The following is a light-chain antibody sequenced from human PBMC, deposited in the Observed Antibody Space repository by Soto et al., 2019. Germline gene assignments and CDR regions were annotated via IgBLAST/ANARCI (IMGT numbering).Light chain of an antibody. CDR3: QQYNNWPPWT. CDR2: GAS. V-gene: IGKV3-15*01. J-gene: IGKJ1*01. CDR1: QSVSSN. Sequence: EIVMTQSPATLSVSPGERATLSCRASQSVSSNLAWYQQKPGQAPRLLIYGASTRATGIPARFSGSGSGTEFTFTISGLQSEDFAVYYGQQYNNWPPWTVGQGTKVEIK.